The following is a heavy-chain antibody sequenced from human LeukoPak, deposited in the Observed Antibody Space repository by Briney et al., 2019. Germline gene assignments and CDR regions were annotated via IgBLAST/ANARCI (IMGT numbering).Heavy chain of an antibody. V-gene: IGHV3-7*01. Sequence: GGSLRLSCAASGFTLSSYWMSWVRQAPGKGLEWVANIKQDGSEQYYEDSVKGRFTISRDNAKNSLYLQMNSLRAEDTAVYYCARDGDYGDEPFDSWGQGTLVTVSS. CDR2: IKQDGSEQ. D-gene: IGHD4-17*01. J-gene: IGHJ4*02. CDR3: ARDGDYGDEPFDS. CDR1: GFTLSSYW.